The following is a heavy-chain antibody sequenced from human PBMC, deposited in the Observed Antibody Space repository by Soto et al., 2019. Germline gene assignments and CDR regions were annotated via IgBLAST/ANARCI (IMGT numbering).Heavy chain of an antibody. D-gene: IGHD5-12*01. CDR1: GFTFSSYA. V-gene: IGHV3-30-3*01. Sequence: QVQLVESGGGVVQPGRSLRLSCAASGFTFSSYAMHWVRQAPGKGLEWVAVISYDGSNKYYADSVKGRFTISRDNSKNTLYLQMNSLRAEDTAVYYCARDLPSGEATIVYYYYVMDVWGQGTTVTVSS. J-gene: IGHJ6*02. CDR3: ARDLPSGEATIVYYYYVMDV. CDR2: ISYDGSNK.